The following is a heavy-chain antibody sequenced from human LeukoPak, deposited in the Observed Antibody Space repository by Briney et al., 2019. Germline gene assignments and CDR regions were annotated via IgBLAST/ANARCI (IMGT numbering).Heavy chain of an antibody. J-gene: IGHJ4*02. D-gene: IGHD6-19*01. Sequence: GGSLRLSCAASGFTFSSYAMSWVRQAPGKGLEWVAVISYDGSNKYYADSVKGRFTISRDNSKNTLYLQMNSLRAEDTAVYYCAKDFKAGYSSGWYDYWGQGTLVTVSS. CDR2: ISYDGSNK. CDR1: GFTFSSYA. CDR3: AKDFKAGYSSGWYDY. V-gene: IGHV3-30*18.